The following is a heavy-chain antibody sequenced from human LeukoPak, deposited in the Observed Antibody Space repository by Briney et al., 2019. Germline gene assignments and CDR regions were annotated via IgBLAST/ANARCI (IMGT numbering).Heavy chain of an antibody. CDR3: VVYDSSNTYSAFDI. V-gene: IGHV3-21*01. D-gene: IGHD3-22*01. J-gene: IGHJ3*02. CDR2: ITGTGSHI. Sequence: PGGSLRLSGAASGFTFRSYTMSWVRQAPGKGLEGVSSITGTGSHIDYADSVRGRFTMSRDNAKNSLYLKSNSLSVEDTAVYYCVVYDSSNTYSAFDIWGQGTVVTVSS. CDR1: GFTFRSYT.